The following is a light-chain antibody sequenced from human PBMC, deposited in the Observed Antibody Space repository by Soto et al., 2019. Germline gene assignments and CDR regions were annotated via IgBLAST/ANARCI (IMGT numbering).Light chain of an antibody. CDR2: DAS. J-gene: IGKJ1*01. Sequence: EIVLTQSPATLSLSPGERATLSCRASQSISSYLAWYQQKPGQPPRLLIYDASNRATGIPARFSGSGSGTDFTLTIGSLESEDFAVYFCQQRSNWPWTFGQGTKVETK. CDR1: QSISSY. CDR3: QQRSNWPWT. V-gene: IGKV3-11*01.